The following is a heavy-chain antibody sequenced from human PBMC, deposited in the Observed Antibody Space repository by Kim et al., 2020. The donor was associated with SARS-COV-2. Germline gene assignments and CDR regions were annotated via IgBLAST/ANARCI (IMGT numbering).Heavy chain of an antibody. J-gene: IGHJ4*02. Sequence: ASVKVSCKASGYTFTSYAMHWVRQAHGQRLEWMGWINAGNGNTKYSQKFQGRVTITRDTSASTAYMELSSLRSEDTAVYYCARDRIGFSSGWRSTHFDYWGQGTLVTVSS. CDR2: INAGNGNT. V-gene: IGHV1-3*01. D-gene: IGHD6-19*01. CDR1: GYTFTSYA. CDR3: ARDRIGFSSGWRSTHFDY.